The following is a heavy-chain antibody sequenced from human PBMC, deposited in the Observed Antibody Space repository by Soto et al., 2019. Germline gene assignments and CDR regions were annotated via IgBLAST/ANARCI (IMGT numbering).Heavy chain of an antibody. Sequence: KPSETLSLTCTVSGGSISSSSYYWGWIRQPPGKGLEWIGSIYYSGSTYYNPSLKSRVTISVDTSKNQFSLKLSSVTAADTAVYYCARSTYIAAAGTFDYWGQGTLVTVSS. V-gene: IGHV4-39*01. D-gene: IGHD6-13*01. CDR1: GGSISSSSYY. J-gene: IGHJ4*02. CDR3: ARSTYIAAAGTFDY. CDR2: IYYSGST.